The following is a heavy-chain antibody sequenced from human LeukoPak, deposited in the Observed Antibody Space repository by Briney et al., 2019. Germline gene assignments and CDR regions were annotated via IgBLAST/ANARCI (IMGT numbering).Heavy chain of an antibody. J-gene: IGHJ6*03. CDR3: ATNRPVQLERGYYMDV. Sequence: PSETLSLTCGVYGGSFRGYYWSWIGQPPGKGLEWIGEINHSGSTNYNPPLKSRVTISVDTSKNQFSLKLSSVTAADTAVYYCATNRPVQLERGYYMDVWGKGITVTVSS. CDR1: GGSFRGYY. CDR2: INHSGST. V-gene: IGHV4-34*01. D-gene: IGHD1-1*01.